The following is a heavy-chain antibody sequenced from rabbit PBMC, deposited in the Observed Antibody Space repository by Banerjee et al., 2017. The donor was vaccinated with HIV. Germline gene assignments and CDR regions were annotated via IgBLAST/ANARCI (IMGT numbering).Heavy chain of an antibody. CDR1: GFDFSSYQ. CDR2: IDPVFGRT. D-gene: IGHD1-1*01. V-gene: IGHV1S47*01. CDR3: VSGSSGYL. Sequence: QEQLVESGGGLVQPGGSLKLSCKASGFDFSSYQMSWVRQAPGKGLEWIGYIDPVFGRTYYASWVNGRFTISSHNAQNTLYLQLNSLTAADTATYFCVSGSSGYLWGPGTLVTVS. J-gene: IGHJ4*01.